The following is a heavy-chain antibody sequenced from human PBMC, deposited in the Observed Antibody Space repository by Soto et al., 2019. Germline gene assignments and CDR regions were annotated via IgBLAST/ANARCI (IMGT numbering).Heavy chain of an antibody. J-gene: IGHJ4*02. Sequence: VASVKVSCKASGYTFTDYYVHWVRQAPGQGLEWMGWINPNSGGTKSAQKFQGRVTMTRDTSISTAYMELSRLRSDDTAVYYCARRKGDYYDSSGYHYYFGYWGRGTLVTVSS. CDR1: GYTFTDYY. D-gene: IGHD3-22*01. V-gene: IGHV1-2*02. CDR2: INPNSGGT. CDR3: ARRKGDYYDSSGYHYYFGY.